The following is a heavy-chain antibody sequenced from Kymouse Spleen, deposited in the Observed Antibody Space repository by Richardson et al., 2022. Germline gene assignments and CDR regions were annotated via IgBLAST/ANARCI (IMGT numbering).Heavy chain of an antibody. D-gene: IGHD6-19*01. CDR1: GGSISSYY. Sequence: QVQLQESGPGLVKPSETLSLTCTVSGGSISSYYWSWIRQPPGKGLEWIGYIYYSGSTNYNPSLKSRVTISVDTSKNQFSLKLSSVTAADTAVYYCARDIIAVDYYGMDVWGQGTTVTVSS. CDR2: IYYSGST. CDR3: ARDIIAVDYYGMDV. V-gene: IGHV4-59*01. J-gene: IGHJ6*02.